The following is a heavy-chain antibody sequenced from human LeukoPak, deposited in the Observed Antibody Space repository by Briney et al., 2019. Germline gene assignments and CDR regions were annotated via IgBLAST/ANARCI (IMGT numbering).Heavy chain of an antibody. CDR3: ARGDWGMYYFDY. J-gene: IGHJ4*02. Sequence: KPGGSLRLSCAASGFTFSDYYMSWIRQAPGKGLEWVSYISSSGSTIYYADSVKGRFTISRDNSENTLYLQMNSLRAEDTAVYYCARGDWGMYYFDYWGQGVLVTVSS. V-gene: IGHV3-11*04. D-gene: IGHD7-27*01. CDR2: ISSSGSTI. CDR1: GFTFSDYY.